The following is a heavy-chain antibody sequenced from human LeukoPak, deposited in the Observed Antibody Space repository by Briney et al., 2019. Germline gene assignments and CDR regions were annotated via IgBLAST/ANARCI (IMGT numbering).Heavy chain of an antibody. CDR3: ARFPRIYDSSGYYLAEYFDL. D-gene: IGHD3-22*01. CDR1: GFTVSTNY. Sequence: PGGSLRLSCAASGFTVSTNYMSWVRQAPGKGLEWVSIIYSGGSSSYADSVKGRFTISRDISKNTMFLQMSSLRAEDTAVSYFARFPRIYDSSGYYLAEYFDLWGRGTLVTVSS. V-gene: IGHV3-53*01. CDR2: IYSGGSS. J-gene: IGHJ2*01.